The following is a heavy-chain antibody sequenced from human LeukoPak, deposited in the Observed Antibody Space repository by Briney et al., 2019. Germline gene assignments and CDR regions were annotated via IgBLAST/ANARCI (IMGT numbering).Heavy chain of an antibody. CDR3: ARAPPKITSTRGSRYCSGGSCYYDGMDV. CDR2: INPNSGGT. D-gene: IGHD2-15*01. Sequence: ASVKVSCKASGYTFTGYYIHWVRQAPGQGLEWMGWINPNSGGTNCAQRFQGRVTMTRDTSISTAYMELSSLRSEDTAVYYCARAPPKITSTRGSRYCSGGSCYYDGMDVWGQGTTVTVSS. V-gene: IGHV1-2*02. CDR1: GYTFTGYY. J-gene: IGHJ6*02.